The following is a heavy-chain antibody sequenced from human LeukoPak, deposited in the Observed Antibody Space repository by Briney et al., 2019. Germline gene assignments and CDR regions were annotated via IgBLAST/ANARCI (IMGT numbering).Heavy chain of an antibody. Sequence: PGGSLRLSCAASGFTFSDYDMHWVRQATGKGLEWVSTIDAAGDTYYAGSVKGRFTISRENAKNTLYLQMNSLRAEDTAVYYCARVAAWDSSGYLFEYWGQGTLVTVSS. CDR3: ARVAAWDSSGYLFEY. V-gene: IGHV3-13*04. CDR1: GFTFSDYD. CDR2: IDAAGDT. J-gene: IGHJ4*02. D-gene: IGHD3-22*01.